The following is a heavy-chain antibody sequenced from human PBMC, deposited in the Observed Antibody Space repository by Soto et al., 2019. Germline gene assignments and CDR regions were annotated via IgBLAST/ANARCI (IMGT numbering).Heavy chain of an antibody. CDR1: GYSFTSYW. V-gene: IGHV5-51*01. CDR3: ARLSYGDYYYYGMDV. CDR2: IYPGDSDT. Sequence: PGESLKISCKGSGYSFTSYWIGWVRQMPGKGLEWMGIIYPGDSDTRFSPSFQGQVTISADKSISTAYLQWSSLKASDTAMYYCARLSYGDYYYYGMDVWGQGTTVTVSS. D-gene: IGHD4-17*01. J-gene: IGHJ6*02.